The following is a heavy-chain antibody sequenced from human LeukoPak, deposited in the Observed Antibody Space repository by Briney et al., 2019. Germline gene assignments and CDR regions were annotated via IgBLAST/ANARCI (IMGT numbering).Heavy chain of an antibody. V-gene: IGHV1-69*13. CDR2: IIPIFGTA. D-gene: IGHD2-15*01. CDR3: ARLTPAGYCSGGSYPEPYFDY. J-gene: IGHJ4*02. CDR1: GGTFSSYA. Sequence: ASVKVSCKASGGTFSSYAISWVRQAPGQGLEWMGGIIPIFGTANYAQKFQGRVTITADESTSTAYMELSSLRSEDTAVYYCARLTPAGYCSGGSYPEPYFDYWGQGTLVTVSS.